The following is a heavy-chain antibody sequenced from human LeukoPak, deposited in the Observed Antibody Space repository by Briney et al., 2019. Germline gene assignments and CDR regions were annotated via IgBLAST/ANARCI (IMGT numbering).Heavy chain of an antibody. CDR3: AKGASLYYYYYMDV. CDR1: GFTFSDYY. J-gene: IGHJ6*03. Sequence: PGGSLRLSCAASGFTFSDYYMSWIRQAPGKGLEWVSYISSSGSTIYYADSVKGRFTISRDNAKNSLYLQMNSLRAEDTALYYCAKGASLYYYYYMDVWGKGTTVTISS. CDR2: ISSSGSTI. V-gene: IGHV3-11*01.